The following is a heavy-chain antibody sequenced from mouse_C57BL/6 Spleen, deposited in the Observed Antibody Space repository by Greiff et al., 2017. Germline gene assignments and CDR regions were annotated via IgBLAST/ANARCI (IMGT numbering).Heavy chain of an antibody. CDR2: IYPGDGDT. V-gene: IGHV1-82*01. CDR3: ARSFGWDGAMDY. D-gene: IGHD4-1*01. Sequence: QVQLKESGPELVKPGASVKISCKASGYAFSSSWMNWVQQRPGKGLEWIGRIYPGDGDTNYNGKFKGKATLTADKSSSTAYMQLSSLTSEDSAVYFCARSFGWDGAMDYWGQGTSVTVSS. CDR1: GYAFSSSW. J-gene: IGHJ4*01.